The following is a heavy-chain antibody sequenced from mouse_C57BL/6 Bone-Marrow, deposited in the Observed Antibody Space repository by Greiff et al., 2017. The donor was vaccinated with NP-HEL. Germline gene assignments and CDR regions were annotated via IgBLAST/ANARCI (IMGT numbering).Heavy chain of an antibody. J-gene: IGHJ4*01. CDR3: ARWLLRGSAMDY. Sequence: VQLQQSGAELARPGASVKLSCKASGYTFTSYGISWVKQRTGQGLEWIGEIYPRSGNPYYNEKFKGKATLTADKSYSTAYMELRSLTSEGSAVYFCARWLLRGSAMDYWGQGTSVTVSS. D-gene: IGHD2-3*01. CDR2: IYPRSGNP. CDR1: GYTFTSYG. V-gene: IGHV1-81*01.